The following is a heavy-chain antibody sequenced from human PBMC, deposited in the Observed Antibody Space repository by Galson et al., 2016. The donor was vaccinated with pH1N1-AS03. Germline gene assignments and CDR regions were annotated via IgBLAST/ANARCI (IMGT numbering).Heavy chain of an antibody. CDR1: GDTFNSHG. V-gene: IGHV1-18*01. CDR3: ATPGRRNYYFSH. J-gene: IGHJ4*02. Sequence: SVKVSCKASGDTFNSHGISWVRQAPGQGLERMGWISANNGDTNYAQKFQGRVTITADTSTGTAYMEFSALKSDDTAVYYCATPGRRNYYFSHWGQGTLVTVSS. CDR2: ISANNGDT. D-gene: IGHD3-3*01.